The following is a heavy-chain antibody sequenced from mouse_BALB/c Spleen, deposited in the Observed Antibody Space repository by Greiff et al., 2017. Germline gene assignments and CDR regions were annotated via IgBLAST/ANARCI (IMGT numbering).Heavy chain of an antibody. CDR1: GYSITSGYY. D-gene: IGHD1-1*01. CDR2: ISYDGSN. J-gene: IGHJ4*01. Sequence: EVQLQESGPGLVKPSQSLSLTCSVTGYSITSGYYWNWIRQFPGNKLEWMGYISYDGSNNYNPSLKNRISITRDTSKNQFFLKLNSVTTEDTATYYCAREALIYYGYAMDYWGQGTSVTVSS. CDR3: AREALIYYGYAMDY. V-gene: IGHV3-6*02.